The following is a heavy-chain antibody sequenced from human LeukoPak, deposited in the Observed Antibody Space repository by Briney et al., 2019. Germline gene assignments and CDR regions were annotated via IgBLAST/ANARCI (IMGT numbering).Heavy chain of an antibody. J-gene: IGHJ4*02. V-gene: IGHV1-8*01. Sequence: ASVKVSCKASGYTFTSYDINWVRQATGQGLEWMGWMNPNSGNTGYAQKFQGRVTMTRDTSISTAYMELSRLRSDDTAVYYCARLSGYGLHTNDYWGQGTLVTVSS. CDR2: MNPNSGNT. D-gene: IGHD5-12*01. CDR3: ARLSGYGLHTNDY. CDR1: GYTFTSYD.